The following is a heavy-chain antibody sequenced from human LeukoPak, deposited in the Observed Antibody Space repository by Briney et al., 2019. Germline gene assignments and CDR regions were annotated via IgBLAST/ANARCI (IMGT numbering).Heavy chain of an antibody. CDR3: ARSGYYLYYYMDV. D-gene: IGHD3-22*01. CDR1: GFTFSSYW. CDR2: IKQDGSEK. V-gene: IGHV3-7*03. Sequence: GGSLRLSCAASGFTFSSYWMSWVRQAPGKGLEWVANIKQDGSEKYYVDSVKGRFTISRDNAKNSLYLQMNSLRAEDTAIYYCARSGYYLYYYMDVWGTGTTVTISS. J-gene: IGHJ6*03.